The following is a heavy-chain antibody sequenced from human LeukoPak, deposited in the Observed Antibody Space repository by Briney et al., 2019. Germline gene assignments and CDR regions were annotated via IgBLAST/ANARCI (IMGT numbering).Heavy chain of an antibody. Sequence: SETLSLTCTVSGGSISSYYWSWIRQPAGKGLEWIGRIYTSGSTNYNPSLKSRVTISVDTSKNQFSLKLSSVTAADTAVYYCARGSGRYYGSGSYHNWFDPWGQGTLVTVSS. D-gene: IGHD3-10*01. V-gene: IGHV4-4*07. J-gene: IGHJ5*02. CDR3: ARGSGRYYGSGSYHNWFDP. CDR2: IYTSGST. CDR1: GGSISSYY.